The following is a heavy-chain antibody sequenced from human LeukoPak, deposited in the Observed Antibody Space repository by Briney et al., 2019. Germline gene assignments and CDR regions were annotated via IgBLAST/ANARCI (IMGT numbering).Heavy chain of an antibody. CDR2: IKSKTEGEAT. J-gene: IGHJ4*02. V-gene: IGHV3-15*01. CDR3: TTDGGLTTVTTYADFDY. Sequence: GGSLRLSCAASGFSFNNAWMSWVRQAPGKGLEWVGRIKSKTEGEATDYAAPMKGGFTISRDDSKNTLTLQINSLKTEDTGVYYCTTDGGLTTVTTYADFDYWGQGTLVTVSS. CDR1: GFSFNNAW. D-gene: IGHD4-17*01.